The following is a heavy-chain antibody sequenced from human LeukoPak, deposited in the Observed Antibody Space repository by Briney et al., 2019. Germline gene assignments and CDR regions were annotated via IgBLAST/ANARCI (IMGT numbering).Heavy chain of an antibody. D-gene: IGHD2-8*01. V-gene: IGHV1-8*03. CDR2: VNPKSGNT. CDR1: GYSFTSYY. Sequence: ASVKVSCNASGYSFTSYYINWVRQAPGQGLEGMGWVNPKSGNTGYKQKFQARVTITRDTSISAAYMELSSLTSDETAVYFCARGLPLGYCTYGVCYPPKHFDFWGQGTLVTVSS. J-gene: IGHJ4*02. CDR3: ARGLPLGYCTYGVCYPPKHFDF.